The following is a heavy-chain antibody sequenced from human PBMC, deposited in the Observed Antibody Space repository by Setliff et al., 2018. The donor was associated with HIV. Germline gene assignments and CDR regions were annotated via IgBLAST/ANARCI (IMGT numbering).Heavy chain of an antibody. CDR2: IWYDGSDK. J-gene: IGHJ4*02. CDR1: GFTFSSYG. Sequence: PGGSLRLSCAASGFTFSSYGMHWVRQAPGKGLEWVAVIWYDGSDKYYADSLKGRFTISRDNSKNTLYLQMNSLRAEDTAVYYCAKVSGGNYFDYWGQGTLVTVSS. V-gene: IGHV3-33*06. D-gene: IGHD6-25*01. CDR3: AKVSGGNYFDY.